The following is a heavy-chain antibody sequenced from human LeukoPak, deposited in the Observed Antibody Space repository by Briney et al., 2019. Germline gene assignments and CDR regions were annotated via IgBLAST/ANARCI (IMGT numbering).Heavy chain of an antibody. CDR2: THHSGTT. CDR3: ARDQGTSMVRGAYFDY. Sequence: SETLSLTCTVSGGSISSSSYYWGWIRQPPGTGLEWIGSTHHSGTTYYNPSLKSRVTISIDTSKNQFSLMLSSVTAADTAVYYCARDQGTSMVRGAYFDYWGQGTLVTVSS. V-gene: IGHV4-39*07. CDR1: GGSISSSSYY. J-gene: IGHJ4*02. D-gene: IGHD3-10*01.